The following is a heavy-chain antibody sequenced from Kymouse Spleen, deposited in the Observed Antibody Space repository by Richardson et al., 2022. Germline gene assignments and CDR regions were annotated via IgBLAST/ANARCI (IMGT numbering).Heavy chain of an antibody. CDR3: ARGRGLAAAGTASPTTTVWTS. V-gene: IGHV4-34*01. CDR2: INHSGST. D-gene: IGHD6-13*01. Sequence: QVQLQQWGAGLLKPSETLSLTCAVYGGSFSGYYWSWIRQPPGKGLEWIGEINHSGSTNYNPSLKSRVTISVDTSKNQFSLKLSSVTAADTAVYYCARGRGLAAAGTASPTTTVWTSGAKGPRSPSPQ. J-gene: IGHJ6*02. CDR1: GGSFSGYY.